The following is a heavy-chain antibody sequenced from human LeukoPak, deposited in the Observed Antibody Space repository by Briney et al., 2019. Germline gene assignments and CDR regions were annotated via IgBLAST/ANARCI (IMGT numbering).Heavy chain of an antibody. CDR3: AREVLAARPGTIDY. D-gene: IGHD6-6*01. J-gene: IGHJ4*02. CDR2: ISSSSSYI. Sequence: GGSLRLSCAASGFTFSSYSMNWVRQAPGKGLEWVSSISSSSSYIYYADSVKGRFTISRDNAKNSLYLQMNSLRAEDTAVYYCAREVLAARPGTIDYRGQGTLVTVSS. V-gene: IGHV3-21*01. CDR1: GFTFSSYS.